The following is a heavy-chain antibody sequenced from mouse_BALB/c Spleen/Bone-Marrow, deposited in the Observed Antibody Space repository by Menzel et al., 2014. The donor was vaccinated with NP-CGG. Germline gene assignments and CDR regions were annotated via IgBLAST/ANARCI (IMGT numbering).Heavy chain of an antibody. V-gene: IGHV5-6-4*01. CDR3: TRDLYDGYSYYAMDY. D-gene: IGHD2-3*01. J-gene: IGHJ4*01. CDR2: ITSGGGYT. Sequence: EVHLVESGGGLVKPGGSLKLSCAASGFTFSSYTMSWVRQTPEKRLEWVATITSGGGYTYYPDSVKGRFTISRDNAKSTLYLQMSSLKSGDTAMYYCTRDLYDGYSYYAMDYWGQGTSVTVSS. CDR1: GFTFSSYT.